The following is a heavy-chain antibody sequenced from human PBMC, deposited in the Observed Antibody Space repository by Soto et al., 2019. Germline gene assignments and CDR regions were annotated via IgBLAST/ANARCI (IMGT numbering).Heavy chain of an antibody. D-gene: IGHD3-9*01. V-gene: IGHV4-31*03. J-gene: IGHJ6*02. Sequence: SETLSLTCTVSGASINSGGYYWSWIRQFPGKGLEWIGQIYFSGSTYYNPSLKSRVTISVDKSKNQFSLKLSSVTAADTAVYYCARKARYFQWLLDHYGLDVWGQGTTVTVSS. CDR3: ARKARYFQWLLDHYGLDV. CDR1: GASINSGGYY. CDR2: IYFSGST.